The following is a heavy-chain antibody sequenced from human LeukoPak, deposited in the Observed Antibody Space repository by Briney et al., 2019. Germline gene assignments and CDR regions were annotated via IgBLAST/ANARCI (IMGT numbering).Heavy chain of an antibody. D-gene: IGHD5-18*01. Sequence: SETLSLTCTVSGGSISSYYWSWIRQPPGKGLEWIGYIYYSGSTNYNPSLKSRVTISVDTSKNQFSLKLSSVTAADTAVYYCARVAYGYSYGPNWFDPWGQVTLVTVSS. V-gene: IGHV4-59*01. CDR1: GGSISSYY. J-gene: IGHJ5*02. CDR2: IYYSGST. CDR3: ARVAYGYSYGPNWFDP.